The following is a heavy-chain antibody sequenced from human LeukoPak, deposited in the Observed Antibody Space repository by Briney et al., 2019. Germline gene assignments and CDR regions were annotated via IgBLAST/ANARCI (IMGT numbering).Heavy chain of an antibody. CDR3: ARDRNETVAGTPPGYYYYYMDV. V-gene: IGHV4-59*01. CDR1: GGSISNYY. CDR2: IYYSGST. D-gene: IGHD6-19*01. J-gene: IGHJ6*03. Sequence: SETLSLTCTVSGGSISNYYWTWIRQPPGKGLEWIGYIYYSGSTNYNPSLMSRVTISLDTSKNQFSLKLSSVTAADTAVYYCARDRNETVAGTPPGYYYYYMDVWGKGTTVTVSS.